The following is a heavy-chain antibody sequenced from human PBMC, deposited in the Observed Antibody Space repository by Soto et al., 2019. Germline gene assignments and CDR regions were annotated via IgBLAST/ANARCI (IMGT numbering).Heavy chain of an antibody. CDR2: INAGNGNT. D-gene: IGHD2-21*01. CDR3: ASTGAYCGGDCYSGDYFDY. J-gene: IGHJ4*02. V-gene: IGHV1-3*01. CDR1: RFTFTSYA. Sequence: GGSLRLSCAASRFTFTSYAMHWVRQAPGQRLEWMGWINAGNGNTKYSQKFQGRATITRDTSASTAYMELSSLRSEDTAVYYCASTGAYCGGDCYSGDYFDYWGQGTLVTVSS.